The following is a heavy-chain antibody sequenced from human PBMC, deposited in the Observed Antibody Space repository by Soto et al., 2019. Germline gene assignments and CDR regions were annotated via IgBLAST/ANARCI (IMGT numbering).Heavy chain of an antibody. D-gene: IGHD2-15*01. CDR1: GYTFTSYG. V-gene: IGHV1-18*01. CDR2: ISAYNGNT. Sequence: ASVKVSCKASGYTFTSYGISWVRQAPGQGLEWMGWISAYNGNTKYVEKFQGRVTMTTDTSTSTAYMELRSLRSDDTAVYYCARDQGGNIPEYFHHWGQGTLVTVSS. CDR3: ARDQGGNIPEYFHH. J-gene: IGHJ1*01.